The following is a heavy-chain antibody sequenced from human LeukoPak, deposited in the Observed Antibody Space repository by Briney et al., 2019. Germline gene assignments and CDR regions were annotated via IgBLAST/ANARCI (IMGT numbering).Heavy chain of an antibody. CDR2: IKQDGSEK. V-gene: IGHV3-7*01. Sequence: GGSLRLSCAASGFPFSSYWMSWVRQAPGKGLEWVANIKQDGSEKYYVDSVKGRFTISRDNAKNSLYLQMNSLRAEDTAVYYCARESGYAGMDVWGQGTTVTVSS. D-gene: IGHD5-12*01. CDR1: GFPFSSYW. J-gene: IGHJ6*02. CDR3: ARESGYAGMDV.